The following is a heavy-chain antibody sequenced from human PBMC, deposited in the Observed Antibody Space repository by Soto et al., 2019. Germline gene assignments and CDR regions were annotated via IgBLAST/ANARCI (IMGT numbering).Heavy chain of an antibody. CDR2: IWNDGSNE. V-gene: IGHV3-33*01. CDR3: VRDASDSGYAFAF. J-gene: IGHJ3*01. Sequence: QLVESGGGVVQPGRSLRLSCAASGFTFSRDAMHWVRQAPGKGLEWVAFIWNDGSNEYYADSVKGRAIISRDNSENTVYLQMNRLRGEDTAVYFCVRDASDSGYAFAFWGQGTMVTVSS. D-gene: IGHD2-15*01. CDR1: GFTFSRDA.